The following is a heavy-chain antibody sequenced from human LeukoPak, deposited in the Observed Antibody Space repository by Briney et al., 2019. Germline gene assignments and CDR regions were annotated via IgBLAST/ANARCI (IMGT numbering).Heavy chain of an antibody. V-gene: IGHV3-64*02. CDR1: GFTFSIYT. CDR2: ISSSGGTT. Sequence: GGSLRLSCAAPGFTFSIYTILWVRQAPGQGLEYVSAISSSGGTTYYADSLKGRFTISRDNSRNTLYLQMGSLRTEDMAVYYCARVGSGRYFDIWGRGTLVTVSS. J-gene: IGHJ2*01. D-gene: IGHD1-26*01. CDR3: ARVGSGRYFDI.